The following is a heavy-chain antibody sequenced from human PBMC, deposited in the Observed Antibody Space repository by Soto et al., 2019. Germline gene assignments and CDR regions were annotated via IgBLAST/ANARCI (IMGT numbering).Heavy chain of an antibody. J-gene: IGHJ6*04. D-gene: IGHD5-18*01. CDR1: GFTFIDYA. CDR2: ISDAGTSK. V-gene: IGHV3-30*18. Sequence: QVQLVESGGGVVQPGRSLRLSCAASGFTFIDYAIHWVCHAPGKWLEWVAVISDAGTSKYYADSVRGRVTISRDNSKNTLYLQMNRLRAEDKAVYYCAKDQTIPDTAMPDFYYSGMDVWGKGTTVTVYS. CDR3: AKDQTIPDTAMPDFYYSGMDV.